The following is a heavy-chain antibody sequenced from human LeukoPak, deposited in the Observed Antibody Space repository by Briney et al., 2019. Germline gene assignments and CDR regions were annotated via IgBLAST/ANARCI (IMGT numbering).Heavy chain of an antibody. CDR3: ARGPDYGDRWDFFDY. Sequence: GGSLRLSCAASGFTFSRHWMGWVRQAPGKGPEWVASIKQDGSQYYVDSVKGRFIISRDNAKNSLYLQMNSLRVEDTAVYSCARGPDYGDRWDFFDYWGQGTLVTVSS. D-gene: IGHD4-17*01. V-gene: IGHV3-7*01. J-gene: IGHJ4*02. CDR2: IKQDGSQ. CDR1: GFTFSRHW.